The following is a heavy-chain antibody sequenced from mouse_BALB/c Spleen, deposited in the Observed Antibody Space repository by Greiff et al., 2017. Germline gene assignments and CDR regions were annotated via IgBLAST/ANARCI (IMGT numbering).Heavy chain of an antibody. Sequence: LQQPGSELVRPGASVKLSCKDSGYTFTSYWMHWVKQRPGQGLEWIGNIYPGSGSTNYDEKFKSKATLTVDTSSSTAYMQLSSLTSEDSAVYYCTDDYDGSWFAYWGQGTLVTVSA. J-gene: IGHJ3*01. V-gene: IGHV1S22*01. D-gene: IGHD2-4*01. CDR2: IYPGSGST. CDR1: GYTFTSYW. CDR3: TDDYDGSWFAY.